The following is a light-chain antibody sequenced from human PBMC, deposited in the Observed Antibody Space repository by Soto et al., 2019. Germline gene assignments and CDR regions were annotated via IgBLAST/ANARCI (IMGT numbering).Light chain of an antibody. CDR1: SSDVGSYNL. CDR3: CSYEGSSTYV. Sequence: QSVLTQPASVSGSPGQSITISCTGNSSDVGSYNLVSWYQQHPGKAPKLMIYEGSKRPSGVSNRFSGSKSGNTASLTISGLQAEYEADYCCCSYEGSSTYVFGLVTKVTVL. V-gene: IGLV2-23*01. J-gene: IGLJ1*01. CDR2: EGS.